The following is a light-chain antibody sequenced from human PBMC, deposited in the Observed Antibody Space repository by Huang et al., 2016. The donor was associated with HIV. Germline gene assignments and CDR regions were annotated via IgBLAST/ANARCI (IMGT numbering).Light chain of an antibody. CDR2: DTS. Sequence: DIVLTQSPATLSLSPGERATLSCKSSQSVSSSLAWYQQKPGQAPRLLIYDTSNRATGIPARFSGSESGTDFTLTISSLEPEDFAVYYCQQRSNWPLFTFGPGTKVDIK. V-gene: IGKV3-11*01. J-gene: IGKJ3*01. CDR3: QQRSNWPLFT. CDR1: QSVSSS.